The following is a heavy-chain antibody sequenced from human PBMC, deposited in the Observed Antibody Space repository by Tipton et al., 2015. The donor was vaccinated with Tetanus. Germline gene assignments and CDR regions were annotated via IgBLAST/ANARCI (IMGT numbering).Heavy chain of an antibody. D-gene: IGHD3-3*01. Sequence: TLSLTCTVSGGLITTGGYSWGWIRQPPGQGLEWLGYIYQTDSTYYNPSVRSRLTLSLQRSKNQVSLKLSSVTAADTAVYYCVRGRGLGEHSFGFEYWGQGALVTVTS. J-gene: IGHJ4*02. CDR3: VRGRGLGEHSFGFEY. CDR1: GGLITTGGYS. V-gene: IGHV4-30-2*01. CDR2: IYQTDST.